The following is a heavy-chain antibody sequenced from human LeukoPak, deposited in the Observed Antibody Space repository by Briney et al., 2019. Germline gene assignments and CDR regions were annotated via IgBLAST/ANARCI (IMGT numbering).Heavy chain of an antibody. CDR1: GFSFGSYG. CDR3: ARKGYYDGGTFDI. Sequence: PGGSLRLSCAVSGFSFGSYGMNWVRQAPGKGLEWVSSTTSSGSYINYADSVKGRFTTSRDNAKNSLYLQMNSLRAEDTAVYYCARKGYYDGGTFDIWGQGTMVTVSS. J-gene: IGHJ3*02. CDR2: TTSSGSYI. V-gene: IGHV3-21*01. D-gene: IGHD3-22*01.